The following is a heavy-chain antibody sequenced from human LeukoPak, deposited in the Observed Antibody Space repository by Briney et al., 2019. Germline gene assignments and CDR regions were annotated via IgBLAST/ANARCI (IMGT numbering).Heavy chain of an antibody. CDR2: INPNSGGT. CDR3: ASTKDLDAFDI. Sequence: ASVKVSCKASGYTFTGYYMHWVRQAPGQGLEWMGWINPNSGGTHYAQKVQGRGTMTRDTPISTAYMELSRLRSDDTAVYYCASTKDLDAFDIWGQGTMVTVSS. V-gene: IGHV1-2*02. J-gene: IGHJ3*02. CDR1: GYTFTGYY.